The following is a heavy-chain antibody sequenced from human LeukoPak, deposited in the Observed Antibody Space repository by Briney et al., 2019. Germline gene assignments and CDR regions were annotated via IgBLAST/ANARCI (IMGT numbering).Heavy chain of an antibody. CDR1: GGSFSGYY. CDR3: ARDVGSSWGFDY. Sequence: SETLSLTCAVYGGSFSGYYWSWIRQPPGKGLEWIGEINHSGSTNYDPSLKSRVTISVDTSKNQFSLKLSSVTAADTAVYYCARDVGSSWGFDYWGQGTLVTVSS. CDR2: INHSGST. V-gene: IGHV4-34*01. J-gene: IGHJ4*02. D-gene: IGHD6-13*01.